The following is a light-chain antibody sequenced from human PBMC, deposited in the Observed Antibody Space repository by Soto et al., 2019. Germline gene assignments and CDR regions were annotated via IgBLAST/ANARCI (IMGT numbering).Light chain of an antibody. CDR1: QSISSY. CDR2: DAS. J-gene: IGKJ3*01. V-gene: IGKV1-5*01. CDR3: QQYETFSRT. Sequence: IQMTQSPSTLSAFVGDRVTITCRASQSISSYLAWYQQKPGEAPKLLIYDASSLPRGVPSRFSGSGSGTKFTLTIASLQPDDFATYYCQQYETFSRTFGPGTKVDIK.